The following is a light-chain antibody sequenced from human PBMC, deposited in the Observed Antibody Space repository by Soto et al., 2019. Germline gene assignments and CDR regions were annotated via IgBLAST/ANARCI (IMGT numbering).Light chain of an antibody. J-gene: IGKJ5*01. V-gene: IGKV3-15*01. CDR3: XQYNNWPPIT. CDR1: QSVSGN. CDR2: GAS. Sequence: EIVMTQSPATLSVSPGERATLSCRASQSVSGNLAWYQQKPGQAPRLLIYGASTRATGIPARFSGSGSGTEFTLTXXSLQSEDFAVYXCXQYNNWPPITFGQGTRLEIK.